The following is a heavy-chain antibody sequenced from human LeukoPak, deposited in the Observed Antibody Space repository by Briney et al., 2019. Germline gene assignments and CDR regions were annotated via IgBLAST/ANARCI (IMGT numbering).Heavy chain of an antibody. D-gene: IGHD6-19*01. J-gene: IGHJ4*02. Sequence: GGSLRLSCAASGFTFSSYAMSWVRQAPGKGLEWVSAISGSGGSTYCADSVKGRFTISRDNSKNTLYLQMNSLRAEDTAVYYCAKEDGYSSGWYVKGFDYWGQGTLVTVSS. CDR3: AKEDGYSSGWYVKGFDY. CDR2: ISGSGGST. V-gene: IGHV3-23*01. CDR1: GFTFSSYA.